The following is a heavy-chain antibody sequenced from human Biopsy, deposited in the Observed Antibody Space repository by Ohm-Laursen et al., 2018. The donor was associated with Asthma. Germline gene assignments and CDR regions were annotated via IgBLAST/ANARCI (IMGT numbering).Heavy chain of an antibody. V-gene: IGHV1-2*06. CDR3: TRDRGYCSGGTCPSWFDP. CDR1: GGMFGNYA. CDR2: INPNSGDT. J-gene: IGHJ5*02. D-gene: IGHD2-15*01. Sequence: ASVKVSCKTSGGMFGNYAISWVRQAPGQGLEWMGQINPNSGDTKYAQRFQGRVTVTRDRSISTAYMELSRLRSDDTAVYYCTRDRGYCSGGTCPSWFDPWGQGTLVIVSS.